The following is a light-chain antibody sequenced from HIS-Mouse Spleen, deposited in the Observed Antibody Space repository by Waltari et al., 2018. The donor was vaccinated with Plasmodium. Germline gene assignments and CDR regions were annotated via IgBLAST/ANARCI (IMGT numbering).Light chain of an antibody. CDR1: QSLLHSNGYNY. J-gene: IGKJ5*01. CDR2: LGS. Sequence: DIVMTQSPLSLPVTPGEPASISCRSSQSLLHSNGYNYLDWYLQKPGQSPQLLIYLGSNRASWVPDRFSCSGSGTDFTLKISRVEAEDVGVYYCMQALQTPITFGQGTRLEIK. CDR3: MQALQTPIT. V-gene: IGKV2-28*01.